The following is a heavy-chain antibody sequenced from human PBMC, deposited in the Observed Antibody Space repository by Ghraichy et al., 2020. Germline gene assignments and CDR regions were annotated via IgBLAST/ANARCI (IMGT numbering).Heavy chain of an antibody. J-gene: IGHJ6*02. D-gene: IGHD4-17*01. CDR1: GGSFSGYY. CDR2: INHSGST. CDR3: ASRRAVTTRPEYYYYYGMDV. V-gene: IGHV4-34*01. Sequence: SETLSLTCAVYGGSFSGYYWSWIRQPPGKGLEWIGEINHSGSTNYNPSLKSRVTISVDTSKNQFSLKLSSVTAADTAVYYCASRRAVTTRPEYYYYYGMDVWGQGTTVTVSS.